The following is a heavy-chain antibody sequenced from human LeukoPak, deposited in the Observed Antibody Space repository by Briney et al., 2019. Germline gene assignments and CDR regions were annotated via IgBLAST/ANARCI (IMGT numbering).Heavy chain of an antibody. CDR2: IYYSGST. CDR1: GGSVSSGSYY. Sequence: SETLSLTCTVSGGSVSSGSYYWSWIRQPPGKGLEWIGYIYYSGSTNYNPSLKSRVTISVDTSKNQFSLKLSSVTAADTAVYYCASESSGTFDCWGQGTLVTVSS. J-gene: IGHJ4*02. V-gene: IGHV4-61*01. CDR3: ASESSGTFDC. D-gene: IGHD6-6*01.